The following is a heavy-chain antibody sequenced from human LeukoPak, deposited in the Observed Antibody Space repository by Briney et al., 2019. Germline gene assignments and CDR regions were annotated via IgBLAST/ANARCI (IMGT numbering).Heavy chain of an antibody. D-gene: IGHD6-19*01. CDR3: ARDLGTSGWYTFDF. CDR2: TYYRSKWYN. CDR1: GDSFSSNNGA. Sequence: SQTLSLTCAISGDSFSSNNGAWNWIRQSPSRSLEWLGRTYYRSKWYNDYAEFIQGRITINPDTSKNQFSLQLNSVTPEDTAVYYCARDLGTSGWYTFDFWGQGTLVTVSS. J-gene: IGHJ4*02. V-gene: IGHV6-1*01.